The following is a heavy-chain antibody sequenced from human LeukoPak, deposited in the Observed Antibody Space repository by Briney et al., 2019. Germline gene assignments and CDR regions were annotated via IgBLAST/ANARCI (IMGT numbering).Heavy chain of an antibody. CDR1: GFTFSSYW. J-gene: IGHJ6*02. Sequence: GGSLRLSCAVSGFTFSSYWMHWVRQAPGKGLVWVSRINSDGSSTNYADSVKGRFTISRDNAKNTLYLQMNSLRAEDTAMYYCARLRYGPYGMDVWGQGTTVTVSS. V-gene: IGHV3-74*01. CDR3: ARLRYGPYGMDV. D-gene: IGHD5-18*01. CDR2: INSDGSST.